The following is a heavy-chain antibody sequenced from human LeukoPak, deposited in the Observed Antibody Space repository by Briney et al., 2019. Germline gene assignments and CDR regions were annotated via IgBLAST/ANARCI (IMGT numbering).Heavy chain of an antibody. V-gene: IGHV3-53*01. CDR1: GFTFSSYS. D-gene: IGHD3-10*01. CDR3: ARDNYYGSGSYYVTDV. Sequence: AGGSLRLSCAASGFTFSSYSMNWVRQAPGKGLEWVSVIYSGGSTYYADSVKGRFTISRDNSKNTLYLQMNSLRAEDTAVYYCARDNYYGSGSYYVTDVWGKGTTVTVSS. J-gene: IGHJ6*04. CDR2: IYSGGST.